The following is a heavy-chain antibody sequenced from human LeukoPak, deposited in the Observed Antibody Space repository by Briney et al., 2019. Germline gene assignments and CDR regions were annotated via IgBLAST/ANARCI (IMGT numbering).Heavy chain of an antibody. J-gene: IGHJ6*03. CDR2: ISAYNGNT. V-gene: IGHV1-18*01. D-gene: IGHD2-2*01. CDR3: ARGIPAAGSYYYYMDV. CDR1: GYTFNIYG. Sequence: GASVKVSCKASGYTFNIYGISWVRQAPGQGLEWMGWISAYNGNTKYAQKFQGRVTMTTDTSTSTAYMELSSLRSEDTAVYYCARGIPAAGSYYYYMDVWGKGTTVTVSS.